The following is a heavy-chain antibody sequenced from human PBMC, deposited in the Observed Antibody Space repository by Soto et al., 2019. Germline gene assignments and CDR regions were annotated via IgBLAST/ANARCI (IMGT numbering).Heavy chain of an antibody. CDR2: ISYDGANQ. V-gene: IGHV3-30-3*01. CDR1: GFTFSSYA. D-gene: IGHD3-22*01. CDR3: ARGYNFYDSSGYYY. J-gene: IGHJ4*02. Sequence: GGSLILSCVASGFTFSSYAMHWVRQTPGKGLEWVAVISYDGANQYYADSVKGRFTISRDTSKNTLYLQMNSLRAEDTAVYYCARGYNFYDSSGYYYWGQGTLVTVSS.